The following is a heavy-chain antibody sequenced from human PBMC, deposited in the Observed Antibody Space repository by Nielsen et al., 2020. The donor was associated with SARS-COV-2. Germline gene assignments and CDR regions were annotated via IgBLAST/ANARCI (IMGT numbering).Heavy chain of an antibody. D-gene: IGHD1-26*01. V-gene: IGHV3-49*04. CDR1: GFTFDDYG. CDR2: IRSKAYGGTT. J-gene: IGHJ4*02. CDR3: TSSLVY. Sequence: GGSLRLSCAASGFTFDDYGMSWVRQAPGKGLEWVGFIRSKAYGGTTEYAASVKGRFTISRDDSKSIAYLQMNSLKTEDTAVYYCTSSLVYWGQGTLVTVSS.